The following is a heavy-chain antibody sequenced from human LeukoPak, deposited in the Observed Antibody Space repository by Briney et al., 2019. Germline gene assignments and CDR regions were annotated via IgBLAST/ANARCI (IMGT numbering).Heavy chain of an antibody. CDR1: GFTFSSNW. D-gene: IGHD6-6*01. V-gene: IGHV3-74*01. J-gene: IGHJ4*02. CDR2: IDSDGSTT. CDR3: VAIVSARPR. Sequence: GGSLRLSCAASGFTFSSNWMHWVRQAPGKGLVWVSRIDSDGSTTNLADSVKGRFTISRGNSKNTLYLQMNSLRAEDTAVYHCVAIVSARPRWGQGTLVTVSS.